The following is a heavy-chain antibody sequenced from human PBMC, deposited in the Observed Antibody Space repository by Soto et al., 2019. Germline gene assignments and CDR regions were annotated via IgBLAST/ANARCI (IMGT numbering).Heavy chain of an antibody. CDR3: ARTPYDSSGYPDAFDI. Sequence: GASVKVSCKASGYTFTSYYMHWVRQAPGQGLEWMGIINPGGGSTSYAQKFQGRVTMTRDTSTSTVYMELSSLRSEDTAVYYCARTPYDSSGYPDAFDIWGQGTMVTVSS. CDR1: GYTFTSYY. D-gene: IGHD3-22*01. V-gene: IGHV1-46*01. J-gene: IGHJ3*02. CDR2: INPGGGST.